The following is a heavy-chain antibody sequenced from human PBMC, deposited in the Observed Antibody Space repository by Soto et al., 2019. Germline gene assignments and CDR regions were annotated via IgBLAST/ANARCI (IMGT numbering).Heavy chain of an antibody. V-gene: IGHV2-5*02. CDR1: GFSLTSTAVG. CDR3: AHGSGWLSDY. Sequence: QITLKESGPTLVQPTQTLTLTCTFSGFSLTSTAVGVNWIRQPPGKALEWLALIYWDDNNQYNPSPKSRLTVTKDTSKNQVVLTMTNMDPVDTATYYCAHGSGWLSDYWGQGTLVTVSS. CDR2: IYWDDNN. J-gene: IGHJ4*02. D-gene: IGHD6-19*01.